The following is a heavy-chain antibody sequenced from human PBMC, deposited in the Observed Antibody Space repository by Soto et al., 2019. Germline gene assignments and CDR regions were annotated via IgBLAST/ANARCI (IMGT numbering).Heavy chain of an antibody. CDR1: GFTFSSYW. V-gene: IGHV3-7*03. CDR2: IKQDGSEK. Sequence: EVQLVEPGGGLVQPGGSLRLSCAASGFTFSSYWISWVRQAPGKGLEWVANIKQDGSEKYYVDSVKGRFTISRDNAKNSLYLQMNSLRAEDTAVYYCARGKEIAARFDYWGQGTLVTVSS. CDR3: ARGKEIAARFDY. D-gene: IGHD6-6*01. J-gene: IGHJ4*02.